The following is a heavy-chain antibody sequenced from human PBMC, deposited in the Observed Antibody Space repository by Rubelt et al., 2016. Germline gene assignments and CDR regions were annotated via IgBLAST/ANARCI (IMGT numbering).Heavy chain of an antibody. D-gene: IGHD3-22*01. Sequence: QVQLQESGPGLVKPSQTLSLTCTVSGGSISSGGYYWSWIRQPPGKGLEWIGEINHSGSTNYNPSLKSRVTISVDTSKNQFSLKLSSVTAADTAVYYCARDITMIARGGWFDPWGQGTLVTVSS. J-gene: IGHJ5*02. CDR1: GGSISSGGYY. CDR3: ARDITMIARGGWFDP. CDR2: INHSGST. V-gene: IGHV4-31*03.